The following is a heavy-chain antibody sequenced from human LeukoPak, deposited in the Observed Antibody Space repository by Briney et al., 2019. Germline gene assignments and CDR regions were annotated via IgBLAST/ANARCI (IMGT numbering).Heavy chain of an antibody. CDR3: AAERLASSGWYFAFDI. CDR2: IVVGSDNT. D-gene: IGHD6-19*01. Sequence: GASVKVSCKASGFTFTSSAVQWVRQARGQRLEWIGWIVVGSDNTNYAQKFQDRVTFTRDMSTSTAYMDLSSLRSEDTAVYYCAAERLASSGWYFAFDIWGQGTMVTASS. J-gene: IGHJ3*02. V-gene: IGHV1-58*01. CDR1: GFTFTSSA.